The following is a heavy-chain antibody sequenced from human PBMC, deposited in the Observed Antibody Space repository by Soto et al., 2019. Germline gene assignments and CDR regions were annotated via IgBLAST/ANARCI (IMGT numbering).Heavy chain of an antibody. Sequence: GASVKVSCKASGYTFTSYYMHWVRQAPGQGLEWMGIINPSGGSTSYAQKFRGRVTMTRDTSTSTVYMELSSLRSEDTAVYYCARDRRSDYSNYFYYYGMDVWGQGTTVTVSS. J-gene: IGHJ6*02. CDR1: GYTFTSYY. D-gene: IGHD4-4*01. V-gene: IGHV1-46*01. CDR3: ARDRRSDYSNYFYYYGMDV. CDR2: INPSGGST.